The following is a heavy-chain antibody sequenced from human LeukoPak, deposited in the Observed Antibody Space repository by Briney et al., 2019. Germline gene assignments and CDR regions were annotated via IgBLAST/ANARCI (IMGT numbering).Heavy chain of an antibody. CDR3: ARDRDSSGNWFDP. Sequence: ASETLSFTASESTFSSNYMHWGRKAPGQGLEWRGIINPSGGSTSYAQKLHGRVTMTRDTSTSTVYMELSSLRSEDTAVYYCARDRDSSGNWFDPWGQGTLVTVSS. CDR2: INPSGGST. D-gene: IGHD2-15*01. J-gene: IGHJ5*02. V-gene: IGHV1-46*03. CDR1: ESTFSSNY.